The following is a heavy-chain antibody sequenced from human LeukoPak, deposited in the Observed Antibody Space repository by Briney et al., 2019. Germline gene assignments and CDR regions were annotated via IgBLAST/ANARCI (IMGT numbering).Heavy chain of an antibody. CDR2: MNPNSGNT. CDR1: GYTLTELS. V-gene: IGHV1-8*01. D-gene: IGHD3-10*01. CDR3: ARDGIEYGSGSGNFYSNGMDV. Sequence: ASVKVSCKVSGYTLTELSMHWVRQATGQGLEWMGWMNPNSGNTGYAQKFQGRVTMTRNTSISTAYMELRSLRSDDTAVYYCARDGIEYGSGSGNFYSNGMDVWGQGTTVTVSS. J-gene: IGHJ6*02.